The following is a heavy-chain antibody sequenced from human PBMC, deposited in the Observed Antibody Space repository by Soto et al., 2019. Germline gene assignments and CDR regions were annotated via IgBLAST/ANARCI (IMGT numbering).Heavy chain of an antibody. V-gene: IGHV3-48*01. D-gene: IGHD6-19*01. CDR3: ASPSGYSSGWYGVGPYYYYYMDV. Sequence: GGSLRLSCAASGFTFSSYSMNWVRQAPGKGLEWVSYISSSSSTIYYADSVKGRFTISRDNAKNSLYLQMNSLRAEDTAVYYCASPSGYSSGWYGVGPYYYYYMDVWGKGTTVTVSS. J-gene: IGHJ6*03. CDR2: ISSSSSTI. CDR1: GFTFSSYS.